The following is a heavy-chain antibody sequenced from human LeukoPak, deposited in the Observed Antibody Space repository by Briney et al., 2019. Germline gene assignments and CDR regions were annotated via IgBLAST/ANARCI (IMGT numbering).Heavy chain of an antibody. CDR1: GFTFSSYS. D-gene: IGHD3-16*01. V-gene: IGHV3-21*01. Sequence: PGGSLRLSCAASGFTFSSYSMNWVRQAPGKGPEWVSSISSSSSYIYYADSVKGRFTISRDNAKNSLYLQMNSLRAEDTAVYYCARGPQAPLGEYFDYWGQGTLVTVSS. CDR2: ISSSSSYI. J-gene: IGHJ4*02. CDR3: ARGPQAPLGEYFDY.